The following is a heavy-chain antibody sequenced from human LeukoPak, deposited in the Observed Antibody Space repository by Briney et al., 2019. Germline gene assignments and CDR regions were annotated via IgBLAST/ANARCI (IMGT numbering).Heavy chain of an antibody. Sequence: SETLSLTCAVYGGSFSGYYWNWIRQPPGKGLEWIGEIDHSGSTNYNPSLKSRVTISVDTSKNQFSLKLSSVTAADTAVYYCATLSSAFSGFEYWGQGTLVTVSS. D-gene: IGHD6-25*01. CDR1: GGSFSGYY. CDR3: ATLSSAFSGFEY. CDR2: IDHSGST. J-gene: IGHJ4*02. V-gene: IGHV4-34*01.